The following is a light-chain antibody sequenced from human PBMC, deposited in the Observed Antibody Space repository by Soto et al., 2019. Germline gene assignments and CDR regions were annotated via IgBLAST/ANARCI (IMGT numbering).Light chain of an antibody. Sequence: EIVMTQSPATLSLSPGERATLSCRASQSIGGSLAWYQQKAGQAPRLLIYGTSTRATDVPARFSGSGSGTNFTLTISSLQSEDFALYYCQQYANWWAFGQGTRVEIK. CDR2: GTS. CDR1: QSIGGS. CDR3: QQYANWWA. V-gene: IGKV3-15*01. J-gene: IGKJ1*01.